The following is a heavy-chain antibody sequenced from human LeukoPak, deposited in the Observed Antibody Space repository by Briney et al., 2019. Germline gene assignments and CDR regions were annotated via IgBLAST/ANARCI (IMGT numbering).Heavy chain of an antibody. CDR3: ARAGYRGAYASDY. D-gene: IGHD2-15*01. J-gene: IGHJ4*02. V-gene: IGHV4-59*01. CDR1: GGSISSYY. Sequence: SETLSLTCTVSGGSISSYYWSWIRQPPGKGLEWIGNIHYSGSTNYNPSLKGRVTISVDTSKNQFSLKLSSVTAADTAVYYCARAGYRGAYASDYWGQGTLVTVSS. CDR2: IHYSGST.